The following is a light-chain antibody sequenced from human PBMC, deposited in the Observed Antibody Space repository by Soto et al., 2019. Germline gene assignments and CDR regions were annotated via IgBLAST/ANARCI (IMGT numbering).Light chain of an antibody. CDR3: QQYGSSSPIT. CDR1: QSVSNNY. Sequence: EIVLTQSPGTLSLSPGERATLSCRASQSVSNNYLAWYQHKPGQAPRLLTYGASSRATGIPDRFSGSGSGTDFTLTISRLEPEDFAVYYCQQYGSSSPITFGQGTRLEIE. J-gene: IGKJ5*01. V-gene: IGKV3-20*01. CDR2: GAS.